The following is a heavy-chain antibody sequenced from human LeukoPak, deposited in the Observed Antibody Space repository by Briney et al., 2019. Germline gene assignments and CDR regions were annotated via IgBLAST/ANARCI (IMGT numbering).Heavy chain of an antibody. J-gene: IGHJ4*02. Sequence: SETLSLTRSVSGGSISGYHWSWIRQPPGKGLEWSGYIYYSGSSGSTNYNPSLKSRVTIAVDTSKNQFSLNLSSVTAADTAVYYCARWNSGGDYWGQGTLVTASS. CDR1: GGSISGYH. CDR3: ARWNSGGDY. CDR2: IYYSGSSGST. V-gene: IGHV4-59*13. D-gene: IGHD1/OR15-1a*01.